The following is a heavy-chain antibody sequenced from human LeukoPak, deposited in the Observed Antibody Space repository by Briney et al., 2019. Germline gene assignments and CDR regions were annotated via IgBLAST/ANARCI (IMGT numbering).Heavy chain of an antibody. D-gene: IGHD3-10*01. CDR3: ARIMMYYYGSGSFAAFDY. V-gene: IGHV1-2*02. CDR2: INPNSGGT. J-gene: IGHJ4*02. CDR1: GYTFTGYY. Sequence: ASVKVSCKASGYTFTGYYMHWVRQAPGQGLEWMGWINPNSGGTNYAQKFQGRVTMTRDTSISTAYMELSRLRSDDTAVYYCARIMMYYYGSGSFAAFDYWGQGTLDTVSS.